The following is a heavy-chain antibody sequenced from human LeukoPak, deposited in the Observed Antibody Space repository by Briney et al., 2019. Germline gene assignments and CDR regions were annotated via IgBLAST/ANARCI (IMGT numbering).Heavy chain of an antibody. V-gene: IGHV3-23*01. CDR2: ISGNVGST. J-gene: IGHJ1*01. D-gene: IGHD2-15*01. Sequence: PGGSLRLSCAASGFTSSSYAMSWVRQAPGKGLEWVSAISGNVGSTYYADSVKGRFTISRDNSKNTLYLQMNSLRAEDTAVYYCAKVKYCSGGSCYSGYFQHWGQGTLVTVSS. CDR3: AKVKYCSGGSCYSGYFQH. CDR1: GFTSSSYA.